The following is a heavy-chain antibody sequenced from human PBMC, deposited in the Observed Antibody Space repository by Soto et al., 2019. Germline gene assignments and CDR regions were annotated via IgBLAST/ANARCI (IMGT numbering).Heavy chain of an antibody. CDR1: GFTFGAYT. Sequence: QMYLVESGGGVVQPGRSLRLSCAASGFTFGAYTMHWVRQAPGKGLEWVAAISYDGNSERYTDPVKGRFTVSRDNPSDTLCLQMNSLRVEDTAVYYCARDGYSRRSDGFDIWGQGTMVTVSS. CDR3: ARDGYSRRSDGFDI. J-gene: IGHJ3*02. CDR2: ISYDGNSE. V-gene: IGHV3-30*14. D-gene: IGHD5-18*01.